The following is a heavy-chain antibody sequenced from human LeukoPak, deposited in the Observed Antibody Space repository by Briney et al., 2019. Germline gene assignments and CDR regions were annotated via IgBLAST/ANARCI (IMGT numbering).Heavy chain of an antibody. CDR1: GFTFTMFG. CDR3: VRDTGYNKYGMDV. Sequence: GRSLRLSCAASGFTFTMFGIHWVRQAPGKGLEWVSVIWFDGSKTYYADSVKGRFTISRDTSQNTVVLQMNSLRAEDTAVYYCVRDTGYNKYGMDVWGKGTTVTVSS. D-gene: IGHD1-14*01. J-gene: IGHJ6*04. V-gene: IGHV3-33*01. CDR2: IWFDGSKT.